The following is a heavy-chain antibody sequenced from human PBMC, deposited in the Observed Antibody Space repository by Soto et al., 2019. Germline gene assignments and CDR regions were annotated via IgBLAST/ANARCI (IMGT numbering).Heavy chain of an antibody. V-gene: IGHV2-5*02. CDR2: IYWDDDK. CDR3: AHRHLWADTFDI. Sequence: QITLNESGPTLVKPTQTLTLTCTFSGFSLSTSGVGVGWIRQPPGKALQWLALIYWDDDKRYSPSLKSRLTIPKATAKNQLGLTMTNMDPVDTSTYYCAHRHLWADTFDIWGQGTMVTVSS. D-gene: IGHD7-27*01. CDR1: GFSLSTSGVG. J-gene: IGHJ3*02.